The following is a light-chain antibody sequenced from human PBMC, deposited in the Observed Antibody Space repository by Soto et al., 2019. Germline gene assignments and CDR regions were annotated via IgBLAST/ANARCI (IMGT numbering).Light chain of an antibody. V-gene: IGKV1-6*01. Sequence: IQMTQSPSSMSASVGDRVTITCRASQGIRNDLAWYQKKPGKAPKLLIYAASSLQSGVPSRFSGSGFGTDFNLTISRLQTEDSAIYYCQQADTFTITFGQGTRLEIK. CDR1: QGIRND. J-gene: IGKJ5*01. CDR3: QQADTFTIT. CDR2: AAS.